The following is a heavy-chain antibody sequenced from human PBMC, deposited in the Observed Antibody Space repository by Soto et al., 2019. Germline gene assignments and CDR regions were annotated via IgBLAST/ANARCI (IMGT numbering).Heavy chain of an antibody. CDR2: ISDSGVT. CDR1: GDSIIRSF. J-gene: IGHJ3*02. V-gene: IGHV4-59*01. D-gene: IGHD3-10*01. CDR3: ARGAGDFSGPDSFDI. Sequence: QVQLQESGPRLVKSSETLSLVCSVSGDSIIRSFWGWIRQSPGKELEYIGYISDSGVTDYDPSLKSRVTISVDTSKNQFSLKRRSVTAADTAMYCCARGAGDFSGPDSFDIWGQGTMVTVSS.